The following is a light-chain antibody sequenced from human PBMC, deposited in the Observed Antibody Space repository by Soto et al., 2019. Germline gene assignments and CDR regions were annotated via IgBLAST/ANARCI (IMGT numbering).Light chain of an antibody. J-gene: IGLJ2*01. Sequence: QSALTQPPSVSGAPGQRVTISCTGNNSNLGAGYDVHWYQQLPGAAPKLVVFGNRNRPSGVPERFSGSKSGTSASLAITGLQAEDEADYYCQAYDSSLSAVIFAGGTKLTVL. V-gene: IGLV1-40*01. CDR2: GNR. CDR1: NSNLGAGYD. CDR3: QAYDSSLSAVI.